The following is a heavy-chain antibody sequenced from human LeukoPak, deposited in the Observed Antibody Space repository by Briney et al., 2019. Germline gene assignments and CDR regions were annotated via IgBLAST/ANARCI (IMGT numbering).Heavy chain of an antibody. Sequence: GGSLRLSCAASGFTFSSYAMSWVRQAPGKGLEWVSAISGSGGSTYYADSVKGRFTISRDNSKNTLYLQMNSLRAGDTAVYYCARSDYGDFNWFDPWGQGTLVTVSS. CDR1: GFTFSSYA. CDR2: ISGSGGST. CDR3: ARSDYGDFNWFDP. D-gene: IGHD4-17*01. V-gene: IGHV3-23*01. J-gene: IGHJ5*02.